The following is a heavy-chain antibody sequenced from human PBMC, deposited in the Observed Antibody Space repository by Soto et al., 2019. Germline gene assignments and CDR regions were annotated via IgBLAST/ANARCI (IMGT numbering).Heavy chain of an antibody. J-gene: IGHJ4*02. V-gene: IGHV4-28*01. D-gene: IGHD1-26*01. CDR3: ERREIQGPIDY. Sequence: PSETLSLTCAVSGYSISSSNWWGWIRQPPGKGLEWIGYIYYSGTTYYNPSLKSRVTMSVDTSKNQFSLKLTSVTAVDTAVYYCERREIQGPIDYWGQGTLVT. CDR1: GYSISSSNW. CDR2: IYYSGTT.